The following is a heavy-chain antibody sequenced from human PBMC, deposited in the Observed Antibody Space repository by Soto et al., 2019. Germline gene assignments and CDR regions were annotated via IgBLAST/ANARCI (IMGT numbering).Heavy chain of an antibody. J-gene: IGHJ6*02. D-gene: IGHD2-21*01. Sequence: QVQLVESGGGVVQPGRSLRLSCAASGFTFSSYGMHWVRQAPGKGLEWVAVISYDGSNKYYADSVKGRFTISRDNSKNTLYLQMNSLRAEDTAVYYCAKVKVSERLPPRYGMDVWGQGTTVTVSS. CDR3: AKVKVSERLPPRYGMDV. CDR1: GFTFSSYG. CDR2: ISYDGSNK. V-gene: IGHV3-30*18.